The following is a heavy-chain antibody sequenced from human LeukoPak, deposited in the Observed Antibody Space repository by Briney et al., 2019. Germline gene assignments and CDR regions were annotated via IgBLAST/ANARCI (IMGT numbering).Heavy chain of an antibody. V-gene: IGHV3-43*02. CDR3: AKDSGYGFDY. CDR2: ISGDGGTT. CDR1: GFTFDDYA. J-gene: IGHJ4*02. D-gene: IGHD5-12*01. Sequence: GGSLRLSCAASGFTFDDYAMHWVRQAPGKGLEWVPLISGDGGTTYYANSVKGRFTISRDNSKNSLYLQMNSLRTEDTALYYCAKDSGYGFDYWGQGTLVTVSS.